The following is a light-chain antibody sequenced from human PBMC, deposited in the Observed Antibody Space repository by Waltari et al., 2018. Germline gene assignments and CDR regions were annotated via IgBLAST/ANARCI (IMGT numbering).Light chain of an antibody. CDR2: DAS. Sequence: EIVLTQSPATLSLSPGERATLSCRASQSGISYLAWYQQKPGQSPRLLIYDASNRATGIPARFSGSGSGTDFTLTISSLEPEDFAVYFCQQRYNWPPITFGQGTRLEIK. CDR3: QQRYNWPPIT. CDR1: QSGISY. J-gene: IGKJ5*01. V-gene: IGKV3-11*01.